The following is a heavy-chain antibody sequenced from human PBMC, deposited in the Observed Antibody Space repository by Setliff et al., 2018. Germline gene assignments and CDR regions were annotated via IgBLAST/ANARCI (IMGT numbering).Heavy chain of an antibody. V-gene: IGHV1-69*05. Sequence: SVKVSCKASGGTFSSYGISWVRQAPGQGLEWMGGTIPIFGSTNYAQKFQDRVTIITDESTSTAYMELRSLRTEDPAVYYCAREGVDTRSSTDYRHYMDVWGKGTTVTVS. CDR2: TIPIFGST. J-gene: IGHJ6*03. D-gene: IGHD5-18*01. CDR1: GGTFSSYG. CDR3: AREGVDTRSSTDYRHYMDV.